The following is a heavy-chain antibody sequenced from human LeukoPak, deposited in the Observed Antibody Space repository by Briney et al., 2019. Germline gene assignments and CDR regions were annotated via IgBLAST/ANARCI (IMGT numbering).Heavy chain of an antibody. CDR1: GFTLGSYW. J-gene: IGHJ4*02. CDR3: ARDPGSSGWYDY. V-gene: IGHV3-74*01. CDR2: VNSDGTDT. Sequence: PGGSLRLSCAASGFTLGSYWMHWVRQAPGKGLVWVSRVNSDGTDTSYADSVKGRFTISRDNAKNTLYLQMNSLRAEDTAVYYCARDPGSSGWYDYWGQGTLVTVSS. D-gene: IGHD6-19*01.